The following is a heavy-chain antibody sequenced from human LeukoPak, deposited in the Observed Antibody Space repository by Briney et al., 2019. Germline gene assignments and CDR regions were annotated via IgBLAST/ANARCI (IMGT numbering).Heavy chain of an antibody. CDR3: ARETSDSSGYYIDY. CDR2: IYTSGST. CDR1: GGSTNSYY. D-gene: IGHD3-22*01. V-gene: IGHV4-4*07. Sequence: PSETLSLTCTVSGGSTNSYYWNWIRQPAGKGLEWIGHIYTSGSTNYNPSLKSRVTMSVDTSKNHFSLKLSSVTAADTAVYYCARETSDSSGYYIDYWGQGTLVTVSS. J-gene: IGHJ4*02.